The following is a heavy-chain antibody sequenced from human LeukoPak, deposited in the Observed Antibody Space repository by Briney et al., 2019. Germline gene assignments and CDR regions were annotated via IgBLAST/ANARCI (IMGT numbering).Heavy chain of an antibody. Sequence: GASVKVSCKASVYTFTSYYMHWVRQAPAQGLEWVGIINPSGGSTSYAQKLQGRGTMTRDMSTSTVYMELSSLRSEDTAVYYCARQGIAVAGTSAEYFQHWGQGTLVTVSS. CDR2: INPSGGST. J-gene: IGHJ1*01. V-gene: IGHV1-46*01. D-gene: IGHD6-19*01. CDR3: ARQGIAVAGTSAEYFQH. CDR1: VYTFTSYY.